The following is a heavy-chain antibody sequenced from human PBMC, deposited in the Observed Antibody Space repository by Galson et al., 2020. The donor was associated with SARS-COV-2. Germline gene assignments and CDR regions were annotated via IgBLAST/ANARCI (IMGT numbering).Heavy chain of an antibody. CDR1: AFRFSSYA. V-gene: IGHV3-23*01. CDR2: ISASGGRT. D-gene: IGHD2-8*02. Sequence: GGSLRLSCAASAFRFSSYAMTCVRQAPGKGLEWISGISASGGRTSYTDSVKGRLTISRDNSKHTLYLQMNSLRDGDTATFFCSKDVLSRYRVPSYFAHWRQGTLVTVSS. CDR3: SKDVLSRYRVPSYFAH. J-gene: IGHJ4*02.